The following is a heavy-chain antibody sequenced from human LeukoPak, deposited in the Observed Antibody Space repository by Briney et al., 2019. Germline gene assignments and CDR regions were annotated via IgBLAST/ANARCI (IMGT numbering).Heavy chain of an antibody. Sequence: KPSENLSLTXAVSGYSITNNYYWGWIRQPPGKGLEWIGSIYYGASTYYNPSLKSRFTISLDASKNQFSLRLTSVTAADTAVYYCARLGNTRVSIDPWGQGTLVTVSS. CDR1: GYSITNNYY. D-gene: IGHD7-27*01. CDR3: ARLGNTRVSIDP. J-gene: IGHJ5*02. V-gene: IGHV4-38-2*01. CDR2: IYYGAST.